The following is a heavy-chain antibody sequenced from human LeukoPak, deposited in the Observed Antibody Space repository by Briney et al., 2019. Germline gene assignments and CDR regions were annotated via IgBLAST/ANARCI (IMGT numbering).Heavy chain of an antibody. D-gene: IGHD5-18*01. CDR3: ARSEKVNTATGWFDP. Sequence: SETLSLTCTVSGGSISSSSYYWGWIRQSPGKGLEWIGYIYNSGSTNYNPSLKSRVNIAVDTSKNHFSLRLTSVTAADTAVYYCARSEKVNTATGWFDPWGQGTLVTVSS. J-gene: IGHJ5*02. CDR1: GGSISSSSYY. V-gene: IGHV4-61*03. CDR2: IYNSGST.